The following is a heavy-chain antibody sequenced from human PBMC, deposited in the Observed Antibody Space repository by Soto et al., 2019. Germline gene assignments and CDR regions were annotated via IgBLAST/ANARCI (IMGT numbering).Heavy chain of an antibody. CDR2: INNDGSST. CDR3: AREGSSGWNGLNWFDP. J-gene: IGHJ5*02. CDR1: GFTLNSFF. D-gene: IGHD6-19*01. V-gene: IGHV3-74*01. Sequence: PGGSLRLSCAASGFTLNSFFMHWVRQAPGRGLMWVSRINNDGSSTTYADSVKGRFTISRDNAKNTLYLQMNSLRAEDTAVYYCAREGSSGWNGLNWFDPWGQGTLVTVSS.